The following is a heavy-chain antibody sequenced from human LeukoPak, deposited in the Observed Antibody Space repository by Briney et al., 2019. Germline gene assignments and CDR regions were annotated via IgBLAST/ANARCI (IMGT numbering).Heavy chain of an antibody. V-gene: IGHV3-23*01. Sequence: GGSLRLSCAASGFTFSSYAMSWVRQAPGKGLEWVSAISGSGGSTYYADSVKGRFTISRDNSKNIVYLQMKSLRAEDTAVYYCAKDHMRPRIVGPTRSAFDIWGQGTMVTVSS. CDR3: AKDHMRPRIVGPTRSAFDI. D-gene: IGHD1-26*01. CDR2: ISGSGGST. J-gene: IGHJ3*02. CDR1: GFTFSSYA.